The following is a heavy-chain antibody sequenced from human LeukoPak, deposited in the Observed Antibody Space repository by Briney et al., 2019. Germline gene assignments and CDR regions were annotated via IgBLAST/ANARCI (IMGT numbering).Heavy chain of an antibody. Sequence: SETLSLTCTVSGGSISSSSYFWGWIRQPPGKGLEWIGSIYYSGSTYYNPSLKSRVTISVDTSKNQFSLKLSSVTAADTAVYCCAKSSFGGYYLYYWGQGTLVTVSS. CDR3: AKSSFGGYYLYY. CDR2: IYYSGST. D-gene: IGHD3-3*01. V-gene: IGHV4-39*01. J-gene: IGHJ4*01. CDR1: GGSISSSSYF.